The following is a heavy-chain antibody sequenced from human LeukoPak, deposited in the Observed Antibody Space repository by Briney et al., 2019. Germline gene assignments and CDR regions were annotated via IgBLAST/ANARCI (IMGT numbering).Heavy chain of an antibody. J-gene: IGHJ3*02. CDR1: GYTFTSYY. Sequence: ASVKVSCKASGYTFTSYYMHWVRQAPGQGLEWMGIINPSGGSTSYAQKFQGRVTMTRDTSTRTVYMELSSLRSEDTAVYYCARDLSRLRGILDAFDIWGQGTMVTVSS. CDR2: INPSGGST. CDR3: ARDLSRLRGILDAFDI. V-gene: IGHV1-46*01.